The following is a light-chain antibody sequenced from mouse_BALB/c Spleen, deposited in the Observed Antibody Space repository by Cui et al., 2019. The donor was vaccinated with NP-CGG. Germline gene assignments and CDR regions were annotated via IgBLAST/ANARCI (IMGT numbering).Light chain of an antibody. CDR2: GTI. CDR1: TGAVTSSNY. J-gene: IGLJ1*01. CDR3: ALWYSNHWV. V-gene: IGLV1*01. Sequence: QAVVPQESTPTTSPGETVTLTCRSITGAVTSSNYANWVQEKPDHLFTGLIGGTINRAPGVPARFSGSLIGDKAALTITGAQTEDEAIYFCALWYSNHWVFGGGTKLTVL.